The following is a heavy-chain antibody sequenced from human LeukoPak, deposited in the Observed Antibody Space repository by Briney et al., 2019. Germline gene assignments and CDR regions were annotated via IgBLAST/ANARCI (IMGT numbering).Heavy chain of an antibody. V-gene: IGHV4-39*07. CDR3: ARGERYSREFDY. J-gene: IGHJ4*02. Sequence: SETLSLTCTVSGGSISSSSYYWGWIRQPPGKGLEWIGSIYYSGSTYYNPSLKSRVTISVDTSKNQFSLKLSSVTAADTAVYYCARGERYSREFDYWGQGTLVTVSS. CDR2: IYYSGST. D-gene: IGHD6-13*01. CDR1: GGSISSSSYY.